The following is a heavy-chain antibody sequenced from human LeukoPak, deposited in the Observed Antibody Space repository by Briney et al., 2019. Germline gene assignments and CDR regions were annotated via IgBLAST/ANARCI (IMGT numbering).Heavy chain of an antibody. J-gene: IGHJ4*02. D-gene: IGHD6-13*01. CDR2: ISGSGANT. V-gene: IGHV3-23*01. CDR1: GITFSRYA. Sequence: GGSLRLSCAASGITFSRYAMSWARQAPGKGLEWVSGISGSGANTYYADSVKGRFTISRDNSKNTVHLQMNRLRAEDTAVYYCAEEGIAHLNSDSWVEYWGQGTMVTVSS. CDR3: AEEGIAHLNSDSWVEY.